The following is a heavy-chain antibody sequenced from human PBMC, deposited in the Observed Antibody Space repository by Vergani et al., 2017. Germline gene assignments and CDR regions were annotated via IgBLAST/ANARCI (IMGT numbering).Heavy chain of an antibody. CDR3: ARVNSGYGAEYFDY. D-gene: IGHD3-22*01. V-gene: IGHV3-74*01. J-gene: IGHJ4*02. CDR2: INSDGDST. Sequence: VQLVESGGGLVQPGGSLRLSCTASGFTFSNYWMQWVRQAPGKGLMWVSRINSDGDSTSYADSVKGRFTISRDNAKNTLYLQMDSLRAEDTAVYYCARVNSGYGAEYFDYWGQGTLVTVSS. CDR1: GFTFSNYW.